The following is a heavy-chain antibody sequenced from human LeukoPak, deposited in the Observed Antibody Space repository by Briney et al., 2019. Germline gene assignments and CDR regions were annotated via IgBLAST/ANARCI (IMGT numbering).Heavy chain of an antibody. CDR3: ARGGDSSGSYSLNWFDP. CDR2: IFPIFGTA. V-gene: IGHV1-69*13. CDR1: GGTFSSYA. Sequence: SVKVSCKASGGTFSSYAISWVRQAPGQGLEWMGGIFPIFGTANYAQKFQGRVTITADESTSTAYMELSSLRSEDTAVYYCARGGDSSGSYSLNWFDPWGQGTLVTVSS. D-gene: IGHD3-10*01. J-gene: IGHJ5*02.